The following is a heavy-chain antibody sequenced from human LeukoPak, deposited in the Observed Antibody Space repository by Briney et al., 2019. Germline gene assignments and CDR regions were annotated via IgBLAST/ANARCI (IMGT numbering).Heavy chain of an antibody. Sequence: ASVKVSCEASGYTFTSYDINWVRQATGQGLEWMGWRNPNSDNTGYAQKFQGRVTMTRNTSINTAYMELSSLRSEDTAVYYCARGPRLDYAQLAYYYYGMDVWGQGTTVTVSS. CDR1: GYTFTSYD. J-gene: IGHJ6*02. D-gene: IGHD4-17*01. V-gene: IGHV1-8*01. CDR3: ARGPRLDYAQLAYYYYGMDV. CDR2: RNPNSDNT.